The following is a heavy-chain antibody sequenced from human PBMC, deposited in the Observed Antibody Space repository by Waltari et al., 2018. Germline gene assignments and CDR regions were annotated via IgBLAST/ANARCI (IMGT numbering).Heavy chain of an antibody. D-gene: IGHD1-20*01. CDR3: ARGYHSFDV. J-gene: IGHJ3*01. CDR2: TRNKANSYTT. V-gene: IGHV3-72*01. Sequence: EVQLVEYGGGLVQPGGSLRLPCAASGSTFSDHYMDWVRQAPGKGLEWVGRTRNKANSYTTEYAASVKGRFTVSRDESRDSLYLQMTSLKTEDTAVYYCARGYHSFDVWGQGTMVTVSS. CDR1: GSTFSDHY.